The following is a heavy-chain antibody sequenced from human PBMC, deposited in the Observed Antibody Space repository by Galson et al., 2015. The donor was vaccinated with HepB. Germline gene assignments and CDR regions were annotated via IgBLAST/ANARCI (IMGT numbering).Heavy chain of an antibody. CDR2: IYWNDDK. J-gene: IGHJ5*02. D-gene: IGHD3-3*01. CDR3: AHSHFMEWFQGDKKDWFDP. CDR1: GFSLNNRGVG. Sequence: PALVKPTQTLTLTCSFSGFSLNNRGVGVGWIRRPPGKALEWLALIYWNDDKRYSPSLKGRLTITRDTSKNQVVLTLTNVDPVDSGTYYCAHSHFMEWFQGDKKDWFDPWGQGILVTVSS. V-gene: IGHV2-5*01.